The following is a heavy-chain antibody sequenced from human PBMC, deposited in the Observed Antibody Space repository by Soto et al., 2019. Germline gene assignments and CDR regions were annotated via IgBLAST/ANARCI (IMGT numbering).Heavy chain of an antibody. D-gene: IGHD4-17*01. V-gene: IGHV3-48*02. CDR3: ARDLRLYGDYHYFDY. CDR1: GFTFSTYS. Sequence: VQLVESGGGLVQPGGSLRLSCAASGFTFSTYSMKWVRQAPGKGLEWVSYISGSSNTIYYADSVKGRFTISRDNAKNSLYLQMHSLRDEDTAVYYCARDLRLYGDYHYFDYWGQGTLVTVSS. CDR2: ISGSSNTI. J-gene: IGHJ4*02.